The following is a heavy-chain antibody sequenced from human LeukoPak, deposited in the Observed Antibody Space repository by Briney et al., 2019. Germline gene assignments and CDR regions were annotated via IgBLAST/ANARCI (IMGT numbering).Heavy chain of an antibody. CDR3: AKVPSVATVFEY. CDR1: GFTFSSYG. V-gene: IGHV3-30*02. J-gene: IGHJ4*02. CDR2: IRYDGYNK. D-gene: IGHD2-21*02. Sequence: PGGSLRLSCVASGFTFSSYGMHWVRQAPGKGLEWVAFIRYDGYNKYYADSVKGRFTISRDNSKNTLYLQMNSLRAEDTAVYYCAKVPSVATVFEYWGQGTLVTVSS.